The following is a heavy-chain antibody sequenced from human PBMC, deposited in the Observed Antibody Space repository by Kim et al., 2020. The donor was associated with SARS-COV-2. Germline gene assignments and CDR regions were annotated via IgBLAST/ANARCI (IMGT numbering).Heavy chain of an antibody. J-gene: IGHJ6*02. CDR2: STTI. V-gene: IGHV3-48*04. CDR3: ARNHAMDV. Sequence: STTIYCADSVKGRFTISRDNAKNSLYLQMNSLGAEDTAVYYCARNHAMDVWGQGTTVTVSS.